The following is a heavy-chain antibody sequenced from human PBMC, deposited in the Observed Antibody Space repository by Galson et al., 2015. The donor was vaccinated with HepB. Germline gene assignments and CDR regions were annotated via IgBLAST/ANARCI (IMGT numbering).Heavy chain of an antibody. Sequence: ATLFLTCAVGGGSISSYYWCWLRPPAGRGLGGIGYIYYSGSTNYNPSLKSRVTISVDTSNNQYSRKLSSVTAADTAVYYCAGGEWGYSGSYYGAFDIWGQGTMVTVSS. V-gene: IGHV4-59*08. CDR3: AGGEWGYSGSYYGAFDI. CDR1: GGSISSYY. CDR2: IYYSGST. D-gene: IGHD1-26*01. J-gene: IGHJ3*02.